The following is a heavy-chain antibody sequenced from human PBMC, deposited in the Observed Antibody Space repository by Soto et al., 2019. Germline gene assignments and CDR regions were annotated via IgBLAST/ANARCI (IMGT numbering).Heavy chain of an antibody. CDR3: ARDLFSATMVRGVIMDLYYYYGMDV. J-gene: IGHJ6*02. CDR2: IYTSGST. Sequence: PSETLSLTCTVSGGSISSYYWSWIRQPAGKGLEWIGRIYTSGSTNYNPSLKSRVTMSVDTSKNQFSLKLSSVTAADTAVYYCARDLFSATMVRGVIMDLYYYYGMDVWGQGNTVT. CDR1: GGSISSYY. V-gene: IGHV4-4*07. D-gene: IGHD3-10*01.